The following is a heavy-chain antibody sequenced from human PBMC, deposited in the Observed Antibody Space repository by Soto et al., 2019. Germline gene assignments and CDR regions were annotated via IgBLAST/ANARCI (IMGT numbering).Heavy chain of an antibody. CDR2: IYYSGRT. J-gene: IGHJ4*02. CDR3: ARVKQFAADY. CDR1: GDSLSSPTYY. V-gene: IGHV4-61*01. Sequence: TSETLSLTCTVSGDSLSSPTYYWTWIRQPPGKGLEWIAHIYYSGRTIYNPSLQSRVAISVDTSKNQFSLKLSSVTAADTAVYYCARVKQFAADYWGQGTLVTVSS.